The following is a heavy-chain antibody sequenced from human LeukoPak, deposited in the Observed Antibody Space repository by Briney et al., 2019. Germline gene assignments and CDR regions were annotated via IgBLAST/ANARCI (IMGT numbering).Heavy chain of an antibody. CDR1: GGSISSTSYY. CDR3: ARSHPDYYGSSGYLFDY. V-gene: IGHV4-39*01. Sequence: SETLSLTCTVSGGSISSTSYYWDWIRQPPGKGLEWIGSIYYSGSTYYNPSLKSRVTISVDTSKNQFSLKLSSVTAADTAVYYCARSHPDYYGSSGYLFDYWGQGTLVTVS. J-gene: IGHJ4*02. CDR2: IYYSGST. D-gene: IGHD3-22*01.